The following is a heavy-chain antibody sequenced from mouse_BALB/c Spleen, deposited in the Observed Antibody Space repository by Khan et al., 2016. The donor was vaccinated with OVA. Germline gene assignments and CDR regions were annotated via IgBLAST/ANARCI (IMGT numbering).Heavy chain of an antibody. CDR3: ARQPYYHYYIMDY. D-gene: IGHD2-10*01. Sequence: QVQLKQSGPGLVAPSQSLSITCTISGFSLTNYGVHWVRQPPGKGLEWLVVIWSDGSATYNSALNSRLSISKDNSKSHVFLKMNSLQTDDTAMYYWARQPYYHYYIMDYWGQGTSVTVSS. CDR1: GFSLTNYG. J-gene: IGHJ4*01. V-gene: IGHV2-6-1*01. CDR2: IWSDGSA.